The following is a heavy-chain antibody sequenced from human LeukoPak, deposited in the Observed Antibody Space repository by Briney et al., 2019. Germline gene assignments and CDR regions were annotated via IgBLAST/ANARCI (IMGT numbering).Heavy chain of an antibody. J-gene: IGHJ5*02. D-gene: IGHD1-26*01. CDR2: MYYSGTT. V-gene: IGHV4-39*01. CDR1: GGALSSSSYY. CDR3: ARHRYRSGSDWIDP. Sequence: SETLSLTCTVSGGALSSSSYYWGWIRQPPGKGLEWLGSMYYSGTTYYNPSLKSRVTISVDTSKNQFSLKLSSVTAADTAVYYCARHRYRSGSDWIDPWGQGTLVTVSS.